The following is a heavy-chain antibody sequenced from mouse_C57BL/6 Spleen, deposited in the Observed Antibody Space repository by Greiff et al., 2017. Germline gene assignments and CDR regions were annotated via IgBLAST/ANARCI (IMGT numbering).Heavy chain of an antibody. D-gene: IGHD2-4*01. CDR3: ARIARDYDY. J-gene: IGHJ2*01. CDR1: GFSLSTFGLG. Sequence: ESGPGLLQPSQTLSLTCSFSGFSLSTFGLGVGWICQPSGKGLEWRAHIWWDDAKYYNTALKSRLTLSKDTSKNQVVLKIAKVDTAVTATYYCARIARDYDYWGQGTTRTGSS. CDR2: IWWDDAK. V-gene: IGHV8-8*01.